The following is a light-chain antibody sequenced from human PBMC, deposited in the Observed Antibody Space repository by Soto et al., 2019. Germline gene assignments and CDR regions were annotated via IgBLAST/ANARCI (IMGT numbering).Light chain of an antibody. CDR3: QHYDTPPFI. J-gene: IGKJ3*01. V-gene: IGKV3-20*01. Sequence: EIVLTQSPGTLSLSPGERATLSCRASESVRGGFLAWYQQKPRQAPRLLLFGVSSRAAGIPDRFSGSGSGTDFTLTISRLEPEDFAVYFCQHYDTPPFIFGPGTKVDIK. CDR2: GVS. CDR1: ESVRGGF.